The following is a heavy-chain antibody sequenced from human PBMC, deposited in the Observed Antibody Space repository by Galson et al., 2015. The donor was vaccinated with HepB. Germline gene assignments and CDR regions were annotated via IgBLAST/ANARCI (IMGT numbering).Heavy chain of an antibody. V-gene: IGHV1-69*13. D-gene: IGHD6-6*01. CDR2: IIPIFGTA. CDR3: ARCPRVAALESWWFDP. J-gene: IGHJ5*02. Sequence: SVKVSCKASGYTFTSYYMHWVRQAPGQGLEWMGGIIPIFGTANYAQKFQGRVTITADESTSTAYMELSSLRSEDTAVYYCARCPRVAALESWWFDPWGQGTLVTVSS. CDR1: GYTFTSYY.